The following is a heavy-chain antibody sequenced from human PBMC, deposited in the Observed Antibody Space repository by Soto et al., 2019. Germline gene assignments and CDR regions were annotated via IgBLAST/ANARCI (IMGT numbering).Heavy chain of an antibody. J-gene: IGHJ5*02. CDR3: AMVVPAAMWWWFDT. Sequence: LSLTCTVSGGSISSGGYYWSWIRQHPGKGLEWIGYIYYSGSTYYNPSLKSRVTISVDTSKNQFSLKLSSVTAADTAVYYCAMVVPAAMWWWFDTWGQGTLVTVSS. CDR1: GGSISSGGYY. CDR2: IYYSGST. V-gene: IGHV4-31*03. D-gene: IGHD2-2*01.